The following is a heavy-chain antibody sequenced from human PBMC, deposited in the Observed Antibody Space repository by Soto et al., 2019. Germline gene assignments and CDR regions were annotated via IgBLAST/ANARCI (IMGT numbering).Heavy chain of an antibody. Sequence: ASVKVSCKASGYTFTSYGISWVRQAPGQGLEWMGWTSAYNGNTNYAQKLQGRVTMTTDTSTSTAYMELRSLRSDDTAVYYCATRRYCSSTSCYGRPYYYYMDVWGKGTTVTVS. CDR3: ATRRYCSSTSCYGRPYYYYMDV. CDR2: TSAYNGNT. J-gene: IGHJ6*03. V-gene: IGHV1-18*01. D-gene: IGHD2-2*01. CDR1: GYTFTSYG.